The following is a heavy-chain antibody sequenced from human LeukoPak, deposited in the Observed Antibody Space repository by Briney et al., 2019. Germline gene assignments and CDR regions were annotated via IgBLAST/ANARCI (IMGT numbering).Heavy chain of an antibody. D-gene: IGHD5-12*01. CDR2: ISGSGGST. CDR3: ARDIVATINWFDP. CDR1: GFTFSSYA. J-gene: IGHJ5*02. Sequence: GGSLRLSCAASGFTFSSYAMSWVRQAPGEGLEWVSAISGSGGSTSYAQKFQGRVTMTRDTSTSTVYMELSSLRSEDTAVYYCARDIVATINWFDPWGQGTLVTVSS. V-gene: IGHV3-23*01.